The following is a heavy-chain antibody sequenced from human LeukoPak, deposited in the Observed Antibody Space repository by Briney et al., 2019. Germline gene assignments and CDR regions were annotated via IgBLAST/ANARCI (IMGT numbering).Heavy chain of an antibody. D-gene: IGHD6-13*01. Sequence: SVKVSCKASGGTFSSYAISWVRQAPGQGLEWMGRIIPIFGTANYAQKFQGRVTITTDESTSTAYMELSSLRSEDTAVCYCARVLIGSSWPNNWFDPWGQGTMVTVSS. CDR3: ARVLIGSSWPNNWFDP. V-gene: IGHV1-69*05. CDR1: GGTFSSYA. J-gene: IGHJ5*02. CDR2: IIPIFGTA.